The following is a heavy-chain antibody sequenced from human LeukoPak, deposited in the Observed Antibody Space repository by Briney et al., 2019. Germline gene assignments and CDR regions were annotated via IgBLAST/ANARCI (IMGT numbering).Heavy chain of an antibody. J-gene: IGHJ6*02. CDR2: IIPIFGTA. CDR1: GGTFSSYA. Sequence: SVNVSCKASGGTFSSYAISWVRQAPGQGLEWMGGIIPIFGTANYAQKFQGRVTITADESTSTAYMELSSLRSEDTAVYYCASRDYYYYYGMDVWGQGTTVTVSS. CDR3: ASRDYYYYYGMDV. V-gene: IGHV1-69*13.